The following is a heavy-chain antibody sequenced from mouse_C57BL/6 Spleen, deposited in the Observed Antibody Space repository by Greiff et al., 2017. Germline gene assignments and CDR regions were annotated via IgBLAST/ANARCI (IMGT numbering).Heavy chain of an antibody. Sequence: EVKLVESGGGLVKPGGSLKLSCAASGFTFRDYGMNWVRQAPEKGLEWVAYISSGSSTIYSADTVKGRFPISRDNAKNTLFLQMTSLRSEDTAMYYCATGYYYGSSGYYFDYWGQGTTLTVAS. CDR3: ATGYYYGSSGYYFDY. CDR1: GFTFRDYG. V-gene: IGHV5-17*01. J-gene: IGHJ2*01. D-gene: IGHD1-1*01. CDR2: ISSGSSTI.